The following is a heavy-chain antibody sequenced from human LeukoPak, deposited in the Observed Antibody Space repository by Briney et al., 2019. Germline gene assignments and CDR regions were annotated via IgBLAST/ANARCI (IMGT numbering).Heavy chain of an antibody. D-gene: IGHD2-15*01. V-gene: IGHV1-69*13. Sequence: ASVKVSCKASGGTFSSYAISWVRQAPGQGLEWMGGIIPIFGTANYAQKFQGRVTITADESTSTAYMELSSLRSEDTAVYYCARAPLGYCSGGSCPTYYYYYYMDVWGKGTTVTISS. CDR2: IIPIFGTA. CDR1: GGTFSSYA. CDR3: ARAPLGYCSGGSCPTYYYYYYMDV. J-gene: IGHJ6*03.